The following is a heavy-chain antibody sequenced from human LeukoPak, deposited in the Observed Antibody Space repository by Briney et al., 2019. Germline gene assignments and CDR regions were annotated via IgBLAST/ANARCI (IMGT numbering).Heavy chain of an antibody. Sequence: ASVKLSCTPSGYRFTSYDMHWVRQAPGQGLEWMGIINPSGGSTSYAQRFQGIVGMTSVTCTTTVYMEVNSLTSEDTAVYFCARDPPTSLAATIFGVVIMKVAYYGMDVWGQGTTVTVSS. V-gene: IGHV1-46*01. CDR1: GYRFTSYD. CDR2: INPSGGST. CDR3: ARDPPTSLAATIFGVVIMKVAYYGMDV. D-gene: IGHD3-3*01. J-gene: IGHJ6*02.